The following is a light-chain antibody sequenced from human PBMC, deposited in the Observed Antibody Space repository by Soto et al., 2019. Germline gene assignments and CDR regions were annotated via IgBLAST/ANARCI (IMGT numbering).Light chain of an antibody. J-gene: IGKJ4*01. CDR1: QSVSSN. CDR3: QQYNNWPLT. Sequence: EIVMTQSPATLSVSPGERATLSCRASQSVSSNLAWYQQKPGQAPRLLIYGASTRATGIPARFSGSGSGTEFILTISSLQYEDFAVYYCQQYNNWPLTFGGGTKVQIK. V-gene: IGKV3-15*01. CDR2: GAS.